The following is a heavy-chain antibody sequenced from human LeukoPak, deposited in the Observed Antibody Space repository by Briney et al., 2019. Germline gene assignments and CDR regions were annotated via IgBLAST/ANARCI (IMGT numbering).Heavy chain of an antibody. D-gene: IGHD4-11*01. Sequence: PSETLSLTCTVSGGSISSYYWSWIRQPPPKGLEWIGYIYYSRSTNYNPSLKSRVTISVDTSKNQFSLKLSSVTAADTAVYYCARDYSRWFDPWGQGTLVTVSS. CDR1: GGSISSYY. CDR2: IYYSRST. V-gene: IGHV4-59*01. J-gene: IGHJ5*02. CDR3: ARDYSRWFDP.